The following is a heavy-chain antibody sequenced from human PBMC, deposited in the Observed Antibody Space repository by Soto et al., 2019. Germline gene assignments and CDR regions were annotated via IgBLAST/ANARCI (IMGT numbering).Heavy chain of an antibody. D-gene: IGHD6-13*01. V-gene: IGHV3-11*01. CDR3: AKENGYPDL. CDR2: ISNGGGVV. J-gene: IGHJ2*01. CDR1: GFTFSAYY. Sequence: QVQLVESGGGLVKPGGSLRLSCAASGFTFSAYYMSWIRQVPGKGLEWVSYISNGGGVVHYADSVKGRFTISRYNADNSLYLQMNSLRVEDTAVYYCAKENGYPDLWGRGTLVTVSS.